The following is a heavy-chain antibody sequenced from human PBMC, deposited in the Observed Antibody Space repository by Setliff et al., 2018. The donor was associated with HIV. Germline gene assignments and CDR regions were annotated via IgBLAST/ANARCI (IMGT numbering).Heavy chain of an antibody. CDR3: ARWCAAAGCYPAIYHFDS. CDR2: IDTDNGYR. Sequence: ASVKVSCKASGYTFSEYAIHWVRQAPGQRLEWMGRIDTDNGYRRYSPKLQGRVTITKDTSANTAYMELRGLGSEDTAVYYCARWCAAAGCYPAIYHFDSWGQGTLVTVYS. J-gene: IGHJ4*02. CDR1: GYTFSEYA. D-gene: IGHD2-2*01. V-gene: IGHV1-3*04.